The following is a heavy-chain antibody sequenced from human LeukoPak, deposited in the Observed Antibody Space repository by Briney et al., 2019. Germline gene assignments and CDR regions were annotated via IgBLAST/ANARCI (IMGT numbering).Heavy chain of an antibody. CDR3: AKDISGDDASVFDY. Sequence: GGSLRLSCAASGFTFSSYSMNWVRQAPGKGLEWVSSISSSSSYIYYADSVKGRFTISRDNSKSSLYLQMNSLRTEDTALYYCAKDISGDDASVFDYWGQGTLVTVSS. V-gene: IGHV3-21*04. CDR1: GFTFSSYS. J-gene: IGHJ4*02. CDR2: ISSSSSYI. D-gene: IGHD4-17*01.